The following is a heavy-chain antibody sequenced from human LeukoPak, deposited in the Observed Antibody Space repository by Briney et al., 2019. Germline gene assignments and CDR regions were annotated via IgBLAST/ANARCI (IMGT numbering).Heavy chain of an antibody. Sequence: GGSRRLSCTASGFTFGDYAMSWARQAPGKGLEWVGFIRSKAYGGTTEYAASVKGRFTISRDDSKSIAYLQMNSLKTEDTAVYYCARDRHKYNYDSGGYPPYWGQGTLVTVSS. CDR3: ARDRHKYNYDSGGYPPY. CDR1: GFTFGDYA. CDR2: IRSKAYGGTT. D-gene: IGHD3-22*01. V-gene: IGHV3-49*04. J-gene: IGHJ4*02.